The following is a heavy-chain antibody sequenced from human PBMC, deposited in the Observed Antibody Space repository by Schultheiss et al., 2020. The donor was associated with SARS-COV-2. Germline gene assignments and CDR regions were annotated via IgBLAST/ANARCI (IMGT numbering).Heavy chain of an antibody. CDR1: GFTFSSYG. CDR3: ARESFGGGTRYYYYGMDV. J-gene: IGHJ6*02. CDR2: IWYDGSNK. Sequence: GGSLRLSCAASGFTFSSYGMHWVRQAPGKGLEWVAVIWYDGSNKYYADSVKGRCTISRDNSKNTLYLQMNSLRAEDTAVYYCARESFGGGTRYYYYGMDVWGQGATGTVSS. V-gene: IGHV3-30*19. D-gene: IGHD3-16*01.